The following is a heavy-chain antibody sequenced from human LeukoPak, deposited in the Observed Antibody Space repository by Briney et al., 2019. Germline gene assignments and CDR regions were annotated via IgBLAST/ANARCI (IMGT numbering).Heavy chain of an antibody. CDR1: GFTFSSYS. V-gene: IGHV3-21*06. Sequence: KPGGSLRLSCAASGFTFSSYSMNWVRQAPGKGLEWVSSISSSSSYIYYADSVKGRFTISRDNAKNSLSLQMNSLRAEDTAVYYCARVRCSRGTCYLDYWGQGTLVTVSS. D-gene: IGHD2-15*01. J-gene: IGHJ4*02. CDR2: ISSSSSYI. CDR3: ARVRCSRGTCYLDY.